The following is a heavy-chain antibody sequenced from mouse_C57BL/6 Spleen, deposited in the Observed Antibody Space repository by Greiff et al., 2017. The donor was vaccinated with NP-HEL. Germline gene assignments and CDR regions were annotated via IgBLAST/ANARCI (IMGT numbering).Heavy chain of an antibody. CDR1: GYTFTSYG. V-gene: IGHV1-81*01. CDR3: ASNYYGSSPFAY. Sequence: QVHVKQSGAELARPGASVKLSCKASGYTFTSYGISWVKQRTGQGLEWIGEIYPRSGNTYYNEKFKGKATLTADKSSSTAYMELRSLTSEDSAVYFCASNYYGSSPFAYWGQGTLVTVSA. J-gene: IGHJ3*01. CDR2: IYPRSGNT. D-gene: IGHD1-1*01.